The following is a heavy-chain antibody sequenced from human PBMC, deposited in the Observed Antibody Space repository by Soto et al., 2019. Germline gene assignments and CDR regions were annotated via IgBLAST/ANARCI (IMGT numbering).Heavy chain of an antibody. CDR2: INPSGGST. J-gene: IGHJ4*02. Sequence: ASVKGSCKASGYTFTTHHMHRGGQAPGQGLEWMGIINPSGGSTSYAQKFQGRVTMTRDTSTSTVYMELSSLRSEDTAVYYCARVGSGMVASDDFDYWGQGTLVTVSS. CDR3: ARVGSGMVASDDFDY. D-gene: IGHD1-26*01. CDR1: GYTFTTHH. V-gene: IGHV1-46*03.